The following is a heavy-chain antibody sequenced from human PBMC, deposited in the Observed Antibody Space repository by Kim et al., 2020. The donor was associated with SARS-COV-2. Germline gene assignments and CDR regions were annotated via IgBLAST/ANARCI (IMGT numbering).Heavy chain of an antibody. Sequence: GESLKISCKGSGYSFTSYWISWVRQMPGKGLEWMGRIDPSDSYTNYSPSFQGHVTISADKSIGTAYLQWCSLKASDTAMYYCARQGTYCSSTSCYSWFDPWAQGTLVTFSS. D-gene: IGHD2-2*02. CDR3: ARQGTYCSSTSCYSWFDP. J-gene: IGHJ5*02. CDR2: IDPSDSYT. V-gene: IGHV5-10-1*01. CDR1: GYSFTSYW.